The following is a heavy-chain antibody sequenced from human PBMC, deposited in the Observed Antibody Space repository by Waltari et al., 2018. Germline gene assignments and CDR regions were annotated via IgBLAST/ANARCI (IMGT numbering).Heavy chain of an antibody. J-gene: IGHJ4*02. V-gene: IGHV4-39*07. D-gene: IGHD6-13*01. CDR2: IYYSGST. CDR3: ARDDWAAAPPLREAYFDY. CDR1: GFTVSSNY. Sequence: VQLVESGGGLIQPGGSLRLSCAASGFTVSSNYMSWVRQAPGKGLEWIGSIYYSGSTYYNPSLKSRGTISVDTSKNQFSLKLSSVTAADTAVYYCARDDWAAAPPLREAYFDYWGQGTLVTVSS.